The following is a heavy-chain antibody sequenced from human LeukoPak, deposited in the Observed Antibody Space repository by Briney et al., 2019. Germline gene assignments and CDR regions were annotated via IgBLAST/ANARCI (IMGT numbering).Heavy chain of an antibody. CDR2: INQDGREK. J-gene: IGHJ4*02. D-gene: IGHD1-26*01. Sequence: GGSLRLSCAVSGFTFRSYWMSWVRQAPGTGLKGWADINQDGREKYHADTLKARFTISRDNAKNSLYLQMNSARAQHRAASYFARYHARGSSSMDYWGQGTLVTVSS. V-gene: IGHV3-7*01. CDR1: GFTFRSYW. CDR3: ARYHARGSSSMDY.